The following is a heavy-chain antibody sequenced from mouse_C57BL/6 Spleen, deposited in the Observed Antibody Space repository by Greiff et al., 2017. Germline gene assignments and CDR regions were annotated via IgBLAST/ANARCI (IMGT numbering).Heavy chain of an antibody. Sequence: EVQRVESGGGLVKPGGSLKLSCAASGFTFSSYAMSWVRQTPEERLEWVATISDGGSYTYYPDNVKGRFTISRDNAKNNRYLQMSHLKSEDTAMYYCARDGDYDDYWGQGTTLTVSS. J-gene: IGHJ2*01. CDR1: GFTFSSYA. D-gene: IGHD2-4*01. V-gene: IGHV5-4*01. CDR2: ISDGGSYT. CDR3: ARDGDYDDY.